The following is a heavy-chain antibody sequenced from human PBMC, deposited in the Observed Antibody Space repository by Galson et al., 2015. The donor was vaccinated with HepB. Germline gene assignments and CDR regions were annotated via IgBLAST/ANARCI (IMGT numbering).Heavy chain of an antibody. D-gene: IGHD3-10*01. Sequence: SLRLSCAASGFTFSDHYMDWVRRAPGKGLEWVGRSRNKVRSYTTAYAASVKGRFTISRDHSKNSVYLQMNSLKTEDTAVYYCARSMVRGVIMDFDYWGQGILVTVSS. J-gene: IGHJ4*02. CDR1: GFTFSDHY. V-gene: IGHV3-72*01. CDR2: SRNKVRSYTT. CDR3: ARSMVRGVIMDFDY.